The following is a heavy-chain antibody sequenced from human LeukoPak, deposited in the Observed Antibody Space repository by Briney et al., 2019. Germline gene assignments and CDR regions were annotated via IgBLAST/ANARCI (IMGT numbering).Heavy chain of an antibody. CDR2: ISGSGTDT. CDR3: AEGGGSSCYSPSDY. V-gene: IGHV3-23*01. Sequence: PGGSLRLSCAASGFTFSSYAMSWVRQAPGKGLEWVSAISGSGTDTFYANSVKGRFTISRDNPKNTLYLQMNSLRAEDTAVYYCAEGGGSSCYSPSDYWGQGTLVTVSS. CDR1: GFTFSSYA. D-gene: IGHD2-15*01. J-gene: IGHJ4*02.